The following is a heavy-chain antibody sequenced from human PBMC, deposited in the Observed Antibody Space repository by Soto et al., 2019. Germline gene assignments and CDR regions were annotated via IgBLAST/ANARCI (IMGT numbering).Heavy chain of an antibody. Sequence: QPGGSLRLSCAASGFTFSSYGMHWVRQAPGRGLEWVAVIWYDGSNKYYADSVKGRFTISRDNSKNTLYLQMNSLRAEDTAVYYCARDRQGHDFWIPQHSNYYYYYGMDVWGQGTTVTVSS. V-gene: IGHV3-33*01. D-gene: IGHD3-3*01. J-gene: IGHJ6*02. CDR1: GFTFSSYG. CDR3: ARDRQGHDFWIPQHSNYYYYYGMDV. CDR2: IWYDGSNK.